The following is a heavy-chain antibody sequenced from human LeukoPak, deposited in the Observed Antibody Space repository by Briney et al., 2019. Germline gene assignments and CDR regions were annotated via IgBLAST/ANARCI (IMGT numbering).Heavy chain of an antibody. CDR2: ISGSGSST. CDR3: AKAGVYYDSSGYYYYYYMDV. V-gene: IGHV3-23*01. J-gene: IGHJ6*03. D-gene: IGHD3-22*01. CDR1: GFTYSHYA. Sequence: GGSLRLSCAASGFTYSHYAMSWVRQAPGKGLEWVSAISGSGSSTYYADSVKGRFTISRDNSKNTLYLQMNSLRAEDTAVYYCAKAGVYYDSSGYYYYYYMDVWGKGTTVTVSS.